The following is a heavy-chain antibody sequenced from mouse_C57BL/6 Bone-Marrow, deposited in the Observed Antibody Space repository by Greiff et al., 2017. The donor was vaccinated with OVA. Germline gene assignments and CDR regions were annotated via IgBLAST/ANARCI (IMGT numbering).Heavy chain of an antibody. CDR3: ARDADYGSSHWYFDV. Sequence: EVQGVESGGGLVQSGRSLRLSCATSGFTFSDFYMEWVRQAPGKGLEWIAASRNKANDYTTEDSASVKGRCIVSRDTSQSILYLQMNALRAEDTAIYYCARDADYGSSHWYFDVWGTGTTVTVSS. J-gene: IGHJ1*03. CDR2: SRNKANDYTT. V-gene: IGHV7-1*01. CDR1: GFTFSDFY. D-gene: IGHD1-1*01.